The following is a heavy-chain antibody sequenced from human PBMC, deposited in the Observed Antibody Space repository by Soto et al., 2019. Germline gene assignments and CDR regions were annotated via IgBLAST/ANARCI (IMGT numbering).Heavy chain of an antibody. J-gene: IGHJ5*02. CDR1: GGTFGSDA. D-gene: IGHD3-22*01. CDR2: IIPIFGTT. V-gene: IGHV1-69*06. CDR3: ARDRTNSGYYTNWLDP. Sequence: EASVKVSCKASGGTFGSDAITWVRQAPGQGLEWVGRIIPIFGTTNYAQNLQGRVTISADKSTLTSYMELHSLTSDDTALYYCARDRTNSGYYTNWLDPWGRGTQCTVSS.